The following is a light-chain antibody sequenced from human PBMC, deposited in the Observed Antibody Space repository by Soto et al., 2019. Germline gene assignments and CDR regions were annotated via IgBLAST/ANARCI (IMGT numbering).Light chain of an antibody. CDR1: QRVSSGY. V-gene: IGKV3-20*01. CDR3: QQYGSSPQT. CDR2: GPS. J-gene: IGKJ1*01. Sequence: EIVLTHSPGTLSLSPGERATLSCRASQRVSSGYLAWYQQKPGQAPRLLIYGPSIRATGIPDRFSGSGSGTDFALTISRLEPEDFAVYYCQQYGSSPQTFGQGTKVDI.